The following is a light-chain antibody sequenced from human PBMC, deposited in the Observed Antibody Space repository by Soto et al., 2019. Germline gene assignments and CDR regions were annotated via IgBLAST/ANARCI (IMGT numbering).Light chain of an antibody. Sequence: QSVLTQPASVSGSPGQSITISCTGTSSDVGGYNYVSWYQQHPGTAPKLMIYDVSNRPSGVSNRFSGSKSGNTASLTTSGLQAEDEADYYCSSYTSSSTLVVFGGGTKLTVL. CDR1: SSDVGGYNY. V-gene: IGLV2-14*01. CDR2: DVS. CDR3: SSYTSSSTLVV. J-gene: IGLJ2*01.